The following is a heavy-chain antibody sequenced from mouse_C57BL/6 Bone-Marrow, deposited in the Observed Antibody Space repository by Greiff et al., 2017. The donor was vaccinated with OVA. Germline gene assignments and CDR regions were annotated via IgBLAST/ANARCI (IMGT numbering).Heavy chain of an antibody. J-gene: IGHJ3*01. CDR2: IWTGGGT. Sequence: VQGVESGPGLVAPSQCLSITCTVSGFSLPSYAISWVRQPPGKGLEWLGVIWTGGGTNYNSALKSRLSISKDNSKSQVFLKMNGLQPVSTARYYCAIIYYYYVSGFAYWGQGTLVTVSA. D-gene: IGHD2-4*01. CDR1: GFSLPSYA. V-gene: IGHV2-9-1*01. CDR3: AIIYYYYVSGFAY.